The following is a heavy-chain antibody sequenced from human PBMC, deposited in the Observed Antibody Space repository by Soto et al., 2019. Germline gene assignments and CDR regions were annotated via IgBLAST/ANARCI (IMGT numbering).Heavy chain of an antibody. Sequence: GGSLRLSCAASGFTFSSYAMSWVRQAPGKGLEWVSAISGSGGSTYYADSVKGRFTISRDNSKNTLYLQMNSLRAEDTAVYYCAGHRYDFWSGPTYYYYMDVWGKGTTVTVSS. D-gene: IGHD3-3*01. J-gene: IGHJ6*03. CDR3: AGHRYDFWSGPTYYYYMDV. CDR1: GFTFSSYA. CDR2: ISGSGGST. V-gene: IGHV3-23*01.